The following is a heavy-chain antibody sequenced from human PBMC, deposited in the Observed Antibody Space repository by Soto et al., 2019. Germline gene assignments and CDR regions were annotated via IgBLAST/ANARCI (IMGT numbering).Heavy chain of an antibody. V-gene: IGHV3-30*18. CDR3: AKEPTIAAVNFDY. Sequence: QVQLVESGGGVVQPGRSLRLSCAASGFTFNAYGMHWVRQAPGKGLDWVAVVSSDGNTQYYADSVKGRFTISRDNSKNTLYLQMNSLRADDTAVHYCAKEPTIAAVNFDYWGQGTLVTVSS. J-gene: IGHJ4*02. D-gene: IGHD6-6*01. CDR2: VSSDGNTQ. CDR1: GFTFNAYG.